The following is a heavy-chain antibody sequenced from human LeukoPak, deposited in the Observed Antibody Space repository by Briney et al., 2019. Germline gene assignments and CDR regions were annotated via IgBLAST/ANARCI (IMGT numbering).Heavy chain of an antibody. CDR1: GFTFSSYA. D-gene: IGHD2-2*01. CDR2: ISGSGGSA. CDR3: AKDPYIVVVPAAIDY. Sequence: GGSLRLSCAASGFTFSSYAMSWVRQAPGKGLEWVSAISGSGGSAYYADSVKGRFTISRDNSKNTLYLQMNSLGAEDTAVYYCAKDPYIVVVPAAIDYWGQGTLVTVSS. J-gene: IGHJ4*02. V-gene: IGHV3-23*01.